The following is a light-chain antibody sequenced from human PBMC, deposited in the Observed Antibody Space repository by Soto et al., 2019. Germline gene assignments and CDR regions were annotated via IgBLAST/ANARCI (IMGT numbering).Light chain of an antibody. CDR2: EVS. Sequence: QSALTQPASVSGSPGQSITISCTGTSSDVGGYNYVSWYQQHPGKAPKFMIYEVSNRPSGVSDRFSGSKSGNTASLTISGLQAEDEADYYCSSYTSSVSDVFGTGTQLTVL. V-gene: IGLV2-14*01. J-gene: IGLJ1*01. CDR3: SSYTSSVSDV. CDR1: SSDVGGYNY.